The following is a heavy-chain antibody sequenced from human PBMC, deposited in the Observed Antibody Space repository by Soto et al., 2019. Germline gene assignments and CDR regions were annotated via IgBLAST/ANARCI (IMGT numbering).Heavy chain of an antibody. J-gene: IGHJ4*02. V-gene: IGHV3-30*18. CDR1: GFTFSSSG. CDR2: ISYDGSNK. Sequence: GGSLRLSCAASGFTFSSSGIHWVRQAPGKGLEWVAVISYDGSNKFYADSVKGRFTISRDNFRNTPYLQMNSLRAEDTAVYYCAKEFHSWNYFDYWGQGTLVTVSS. CDR3: AKEFHSWNYFDY. D-gene: IGHD1-20*01.